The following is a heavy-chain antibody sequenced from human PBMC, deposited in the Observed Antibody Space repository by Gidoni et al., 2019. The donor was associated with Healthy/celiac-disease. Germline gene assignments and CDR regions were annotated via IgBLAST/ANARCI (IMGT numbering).Heavy chain of an antibody. J-gene: IGHJ3*02. CDR3: ARTMVRGVIPYDAFDI. Sequence: EVQLVQSGAEVKKPGESLRISCKGSGYSFNSYWISWVRQMPGKGLEWMGRIDPSDSYTNYSPSFQGHVTISADKSISTAYLQWSSLKASDTAMYYCARTMVRGVIPYDAFDIWGQGTMVTVSS. D-gene: IGHD3-10*01. V-gene: IGHV5-10-1*03. CDR2: IDPSDSYT. CDR1: GYSFNSYW.